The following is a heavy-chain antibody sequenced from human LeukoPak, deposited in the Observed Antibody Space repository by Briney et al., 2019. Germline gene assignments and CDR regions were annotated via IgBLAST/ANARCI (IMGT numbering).Heavy chain of an antibody. CDR3: ARDLSGRSDY. CDR1: GFTFSSYE. CDR2: ISSSGSTI. D-gene: IGHD3-10*01. V-gene: IGHV3-48*03. Sequence: GGSLRLSCAASGFTFSSYEMNWVRQAPGKGLEWVSYISSSGSTIYYADSVKGRFTISRDNSKNTLYLQMNSLRAEDTAVYYCARDLSGRSDYWGQGTLVTVSS. J-gene: IGHJ4*02.